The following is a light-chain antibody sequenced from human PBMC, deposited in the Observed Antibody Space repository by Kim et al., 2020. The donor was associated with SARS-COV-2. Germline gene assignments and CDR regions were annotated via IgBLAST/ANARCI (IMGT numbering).Light chain of an antibody. CDR2: SNN. CDR3: AAWDDSLNGWV. Sequence: GQRVTISCSGSSSNIGSNTVNWYQQLPGTAPKLLIYSNNQRPSGVPDRFSGSKSGTSASLAISGLQSDDEADYYCAAWDDSLNGWVFGGGTQLTVL. V-gene: IGLV1-44*01. J-gene: IGLJ3*02. CDR1: SSNIGSNT.